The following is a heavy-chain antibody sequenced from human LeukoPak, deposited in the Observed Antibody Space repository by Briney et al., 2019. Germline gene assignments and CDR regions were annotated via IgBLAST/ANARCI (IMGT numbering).Heavy chain of an antibody. V-gene: IGHV4-39*01. CDR3: ATHYKYTRTTVFDY. CDR2: IYYSGNT. J-gene: IGHJ4*02. CDR1: GGSISSSSYY. Sequence: SETLSLTCTVSGGSISSSSYYWGWIRQPPGKGLDWIGNIYYSGNTYYNPSLKSRVTISLDTSKNQFSLRLSSVSAADTAVYYCATHYKYTRTTVFDYSGQGALVTVSS. D-gene: IGHD4-11*01.